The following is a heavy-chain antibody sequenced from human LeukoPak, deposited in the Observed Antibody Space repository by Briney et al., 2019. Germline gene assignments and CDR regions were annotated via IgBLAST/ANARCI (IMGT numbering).Heavy chain of an antibody. CDR1: GFTFSSYA. CDR2: ISGSGGST. Sequence: QTGGSLRLSCAASGFTFSSYAMSWVRQAPGKGLEWVSAISGSGGSTYYADSVKGRFTISRDNSKNTLYLQMNSLRAEDTAVYYCARDSSSWYGYYYYYGMDVWGQGTTVTVSS. CDR3: ARDSSSWYGYYYYYGMDV. J-gene: IGHJ6*02. V-gene: IGHV3-23*01. D-gene: IGHD6-13*01.